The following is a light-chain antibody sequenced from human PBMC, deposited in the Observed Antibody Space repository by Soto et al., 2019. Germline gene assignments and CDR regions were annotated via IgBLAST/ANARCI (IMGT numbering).Light chain of an antibody. CDR3: AAWDDSLNGRV. Sequence: QSVLTQPPSASGTPGQRVTISCSGSNSNIGSNTVNWYQQLPGTAPKLLIYYDNLRPSGVPDRISGSKSGTSASLAISGLQSDDEAHYYCAAWDDSLNGRVFGTGTKVPV. V-gene: IGLV1-44*01. CDR2: YDN. J-gene: IGLJ1*01. CDR1: NSNIGSNT.